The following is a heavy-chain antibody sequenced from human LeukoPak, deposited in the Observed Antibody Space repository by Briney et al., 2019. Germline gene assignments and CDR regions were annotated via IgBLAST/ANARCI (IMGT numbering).Heavy chain of an antibody. Sequence: SETLSLTCTVSGGSISSYYWNWIRQPPGKGLEWIGYIYYSGSTNYNPSLKSRVTISVDTSKNQFSLKLSSVTAADTAVYYCARDGDFWSGLNSAFDIWGQGTMVTVSS. CDR2: IYYSGST. CDR1: GGSISSYY. CDR3: ARDGDFWSGLNSAFDI. J-gene: IGHJ3*02. D-gene: IGHD3-3*01. V-gene: IGHV4-59*01.